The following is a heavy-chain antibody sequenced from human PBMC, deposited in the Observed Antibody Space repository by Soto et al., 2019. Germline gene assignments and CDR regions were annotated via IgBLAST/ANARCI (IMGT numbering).Heavy chain of an antibody. J-gene: IGHJ3*02. CDR1: GFGFGGYA. D-gene: IGHD2-15*01. CDR3: AKDIGGEMHPFDI. CDR2: MSWNSGNI. V-gene: IGHV3-9*01. Sequence: ALRLSCVASGFGFGGYAMHWVRQGPGKGLEWVSGMSWNSGNIGYADSVKGRFTISRDNAKNSLYLQMNSLSAEDTALYYCAKDIGGEMHPFDIWGQGTMVTVSS.